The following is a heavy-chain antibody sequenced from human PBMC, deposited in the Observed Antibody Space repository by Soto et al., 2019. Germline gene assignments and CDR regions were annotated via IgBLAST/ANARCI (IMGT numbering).Heavy chain of an antibody. Sequence: HGECLKSSCKASGYSFTTCWIGWVRQMPGKGLGWRGIIYPGDSDTRYSPSFQGQVTISADKSISTAYLQWSSLKASDTAMYYCARHRVGARFDAFDIWGQGTMVTVSS. CDR3: ARHRVGARFDAFDI. J-gene: IGHJ3*02. CDR1: GYSFTTCW. V-gene: IGHV5-51*01. D-gene: IGHD1-26*01. CDR2: IYPGDSDT.